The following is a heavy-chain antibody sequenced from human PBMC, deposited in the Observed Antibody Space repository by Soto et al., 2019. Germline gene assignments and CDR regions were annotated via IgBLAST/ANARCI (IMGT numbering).Heavy chain of an antibody. J-gene: IGHJ4*02. CDR2: IYYSGSP. CDR1: GLSMSSGGYR. CDR3: GRASLQYGSGYYRLDY. V-gene: IGHV4-31*03. D-gene: IGHD3-3*01. Sequence: SETLSLTCTVSGLSMSSGGYRWNWIRQHPGKALEWIGNIYYSGSPYYNPSLKSRVTISVDTSKNQFSLELNSLTAADTAVYYCGRASLQYGSGYYRLDYWGQGSLVTVSS.